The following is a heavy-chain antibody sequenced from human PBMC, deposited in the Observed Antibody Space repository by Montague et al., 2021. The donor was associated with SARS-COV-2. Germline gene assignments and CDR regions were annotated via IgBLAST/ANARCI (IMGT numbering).Heavy chain of an antibody. J-gene: IGHJ5*02. CDR2: INHSGST. CDR1: GGSFSNYY. Sequence: ETLSLTCAVYGGSFSNYYWSWIRQPPGKGLEWIGEINHSGSTNYKPSLKSRVTISVDTSKNQFSLKMSSVTAADTAVYYCARGGTVTTFFAPKRTRRYNFFDPGGQGTLSPSPQ. D-gene: IGHD4-17*01. CDR3: ARGGTVTTFFAPKRTRRYNFFDP. V-gene: IGHV4-34*01.